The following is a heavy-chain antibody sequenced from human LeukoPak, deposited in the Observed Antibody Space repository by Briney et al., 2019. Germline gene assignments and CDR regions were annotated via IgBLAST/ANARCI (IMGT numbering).Heavy chain of an antibody. D-gene: IGHD3-10*01. CDR3: AKDSRGKYYYGSGSPRYYYGMDV. CDR1: GFTFSSYA. CDR2: ISGNGGVT. V-gene: IGHV3-23*01. J-gene: IGHJ6*02. Sequence: GGSLRLSCAASGFTFSSYAMNWVRQAPGKGLEWVSDISGNGGVTYYADSVKGRFTISRDNSKNTLYLQMNSLRAEDTAVYYCAKDSRGKYYYGSGSPRYYYGMDVWGQGTTVTVSS.